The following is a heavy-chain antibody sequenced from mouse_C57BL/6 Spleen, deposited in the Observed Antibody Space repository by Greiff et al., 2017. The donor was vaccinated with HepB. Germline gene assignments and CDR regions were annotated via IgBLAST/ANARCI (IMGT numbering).Heavy chain of an antibody. CDR2: IDPSDSET. J-gene: IGHJ3*01. V-gene: IGHV1-52*01. Sequence: VQLQQSGAELVRPGSSVKLSCKASGYTFTSYWMHWVKQRPIQGLEWIGNIDPSDSETHYNQKFKDKATLTVDKSSSTAYMQLSSLTSEDSAVYYCARSGYDYDAWFAYWGQGTLVTVSA. D-gene: IGHD2-4*01. CDR1: GYTFTSYW. CDR3: ARSGYDYDAWFAY.